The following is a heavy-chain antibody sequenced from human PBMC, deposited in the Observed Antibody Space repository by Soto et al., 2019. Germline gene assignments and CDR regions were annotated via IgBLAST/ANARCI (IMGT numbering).Heavy chain of an antibody. D-gene: IGHD1-26*01. V-gene: IGHV3-23*04. CDR1: GFIFSNYV. J-gene: IGHJ4*02. CDR3: AKRPRALLTFDY. CDR2: ISDSGGTS. Sequence: EVQLVDSGGGLVQPGGSLRLSCAASGFIFSNYVMSWVRQAPGKGLEWVSSISDSGGTSYYAEYVKGRFTISRDNSKNTLYLQMNSLRAEDTAIYYCAKRPRALLTFDYWGQGTLVTVSS.